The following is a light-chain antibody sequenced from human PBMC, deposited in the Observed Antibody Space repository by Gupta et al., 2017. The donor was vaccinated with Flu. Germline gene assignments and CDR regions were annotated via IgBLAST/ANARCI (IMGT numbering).Light chain of an antibody. CDR1: SSNIGSNT. J-gene: IGLJ3*02. V-gene: IGLV1-44*01. CDR2: SNN. Sequence: TVLTEPPSASGTPGPRVTIYCSGSSSNIGSNTVNWYQLLPGTAPKLLIYSNNQRPSGVPDRFSGSKSGTSASLAISVLQSEDEADYYCAAWDDSLNWVFGGGTKLTVL. CDR3: AAWDDSLNWV.